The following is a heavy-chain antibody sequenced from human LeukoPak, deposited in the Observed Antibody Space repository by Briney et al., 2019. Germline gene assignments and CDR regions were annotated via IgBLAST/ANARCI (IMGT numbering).Heavy chain of an antibody. J-gene: IGHJ4*02. V-gene: IGHV3-7*01. CDR3: ATCSASSGND. CDR1: GFIFRYRW. D-gene: IGHD3-22*01. CDR2: IKQDGSER. Sequence: GGSLKLSCAASGFIFRYRWMSWVRQAPGKGLEWVANIKQDGSERYYVDSVKGRFTISRDNAKNSLYLEMNSLRVEDTALYYCATCSASSGNDWGQGTLVTVSS.